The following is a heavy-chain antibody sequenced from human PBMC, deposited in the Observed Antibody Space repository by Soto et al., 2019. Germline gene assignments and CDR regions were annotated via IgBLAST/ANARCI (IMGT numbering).Heavy chain of an antibody. CDR2: ISGGGGSS. CDR3: AKGSIEYSASIDY. Sequence: EVQLLESGGDLVQPGGPRRPSCAASGFPFVSYAMFWFGQAPGRGLEWVSVISGGGGSSYFADSVKGRFTISRDNSKNVLSLEMNSLRVEDTAKYFCAKGSIEYSASIDYWGQGTLVLVSS. D-gene: IGHD5-12*01. J-gene: IGHJ4*02. V-gene: IGHV3-23*01. CDR1: GFPFVSYA.